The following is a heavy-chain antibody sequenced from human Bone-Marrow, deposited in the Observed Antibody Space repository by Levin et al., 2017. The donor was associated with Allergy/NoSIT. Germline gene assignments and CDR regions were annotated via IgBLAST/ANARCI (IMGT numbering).Heavy chain of an antibody. CDR3: TRPRYCSGGSCRYDLDAFDS. J-gene: IGHJ3*02. CDR2: IRSKANSYAT. CDR1: GFTFSGSA. D-gene: IGHD2-15*01. Sequence: PGESLKISCAASGFTFSGSAMHWVRQASGKGLEWVGRIRSKANSYATAYAASVKGRFTISRDDSKNTAYLQMNSLKTEDTAVYYCTRPRYCSGGSCRYDLDAFDSWGQGTMVTVSS. V-gene: IGHV3-73*01.